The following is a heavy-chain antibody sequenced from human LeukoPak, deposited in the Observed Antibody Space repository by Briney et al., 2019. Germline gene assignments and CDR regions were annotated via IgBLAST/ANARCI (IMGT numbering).Heavy chain of an antibody. CDR2: ISAYNGNT. J-gene: IGHJ4*02. D-gene: IGHD6-13*01. Sequence: ASVKVSCKASGYTFTSYGISWVRQAPGQGLEWMGWISAYNGNTNYAQKLQGRVTMTTDTSTSTAYMELRSLRSGDTAVYYCARGRKAAAAHGGVDYWGQGTLVTVSS. CDR3: ARGRKAAAAHGGVDY. CDR1: GYTFTSYG. V-gene: IGHV1-18*01.